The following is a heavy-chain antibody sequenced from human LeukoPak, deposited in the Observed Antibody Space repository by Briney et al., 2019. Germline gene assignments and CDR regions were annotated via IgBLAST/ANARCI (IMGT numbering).Heavy chain of an antibody. CDR3: ARVASAVYSDY. CDR2: INPDSGGT. Sequence: ASVKVSCKASGYTFTGYYIHWVRQAPGQGLELMGWINPDSGGTNYAQNFQGRVTMTRDTSISTAYMELNRLRSDDTAVYYCARVASAVYSDYWGQGILVTVSS. J-gene: IGHJ4*02. CDR1: GYTFTGYY. V-gene: IGHV1-2*02.